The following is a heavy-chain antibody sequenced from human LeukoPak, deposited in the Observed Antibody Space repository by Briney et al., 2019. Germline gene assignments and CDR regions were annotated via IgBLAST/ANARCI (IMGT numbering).Heavy chain of an antibody. CDR3: AREVYSNYRWFDP. V-gene: IGHV4-30-4*08. J-gene: IGHJ5*02. Sequence: SQTLSLTXTVSGGSISSGDYYWSWIRQPPGNGLEWIGYIYYSGSTYYNPSLKSRVTISVDTSKNQFSLKLSSVTAADTAVYYCAREVYSNYRWFDPWGQGTLVTVSS. CDR1: GGSISSGDYY. D-gene: IGHD4-11*01. CDR2: IYYSGST.